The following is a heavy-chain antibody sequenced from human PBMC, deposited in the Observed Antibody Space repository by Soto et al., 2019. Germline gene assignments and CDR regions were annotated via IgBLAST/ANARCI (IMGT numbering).Heavy chain of an antibody. Sequence: ASVKVSCKSSGYTFTSYDINWVRQATGQGLEWMGWMNPNSGNTGYAQKFQGRVTMTRNTSISTAYMELSSLRSEDTAVYYCARGGCSSTSCYRPGLTYYYYYMDVWGKGTTVTVSS. D-gene: IGHD2-2*01. J-gene: IGHJ6*03. CDR1: GYTFTSYD. V-gene: IGHV1-8*01. CDR3: ARGGCSSTSCYRPGLTYYYYYMDV. CDR2: MNPNSGNT.